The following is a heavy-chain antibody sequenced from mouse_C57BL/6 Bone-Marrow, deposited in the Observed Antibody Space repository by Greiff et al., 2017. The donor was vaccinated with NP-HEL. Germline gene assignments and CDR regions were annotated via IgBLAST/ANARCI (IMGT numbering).Heavy chain of an antibody. V-gene: IGHV5-4*01. D-gene: IGHD2-14*01. Sequence: EVQGVESGGGLVKPGGSLKLSCAASGFTFSSYAMSWVRQTPEKRLEWVATISDGGSYTYYPDNVKGRFTISRDNAKNNLYLQMSHLKSEDTAMYYCAREVRAWFAYWGQGTLVTVSA. J-gene: IGHJ3*01. CDR2: ISDGGSYT. CDR1: GFTFSSYA. CDR3: AREVRAWFAY.